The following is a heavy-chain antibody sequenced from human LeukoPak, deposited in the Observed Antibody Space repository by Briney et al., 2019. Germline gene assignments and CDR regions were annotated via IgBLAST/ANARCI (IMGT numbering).Heavy chain of an antibody. CDR2: ISSSSSTI. CDR1: GFTFSSYS. Sequence: GGSLRLSCAASGFTFSSYSMNWVRQAPGKGLEWVSYISSSSSTIYYADSVKGRFTISRDNAKNSLYLQMNSLRAEDTAVYYCARAEGYCSGGSCYDGLRYYYMDVWGKGTTVTISS. J-gene: IGHJ6*03. D-gene: IGHD2-15*01. V-gene: IGHV3-48*04. CDR3: ARAEGYCSGGSCYDGLRYYYMDV.